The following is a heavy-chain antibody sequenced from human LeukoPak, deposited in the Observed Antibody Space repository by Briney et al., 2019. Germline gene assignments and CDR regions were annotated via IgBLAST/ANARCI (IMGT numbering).Heavy chain of an antibody. CDR2: I. Sequence: SETLSLTCTVSGGSISSSSYYWGWIRQPPGKGLEWIGSIYNPSLKSRVTISVDTSKNQFSLKVSSVTAADTAVYYCARGRAYYDSTGYYYWGRGTLVTVSS. J-gene: IGHJ4*02. D-gene: IGHD3-22*01. CDR1: GGSISSSSYY. V-gene: IGHV4-39*07. CDR3: ARGRAYYDSTGYYY.